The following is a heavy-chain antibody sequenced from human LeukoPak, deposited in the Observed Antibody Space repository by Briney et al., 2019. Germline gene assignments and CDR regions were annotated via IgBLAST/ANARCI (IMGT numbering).Heavy chain of an antibody. V-gene: IGHV4-39*01. Sequence: TLSLTCTVSGGSISSSSYYWGWIRQPPGTGLEWIGSIYYSGSTYYNPSLKSRVTISVDTSKNQFSLNLSSVTAADTAVYYCARLYYDSSGYYQICYFDYWGQGTLVTVSS. D-gene: IGHD3-22*01. CDR2: IYYSGST. CDR1: GGSISSSSYY. J-gene: IGHJ4*02. CDR3: ARLYYDSSGYYQICYFDY.